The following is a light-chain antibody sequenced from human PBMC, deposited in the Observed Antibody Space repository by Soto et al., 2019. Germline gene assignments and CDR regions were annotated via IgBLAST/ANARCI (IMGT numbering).Light chain of an antibody. CDR2: DVS. V-gene: IGLV2-18*02. CDR3: SSYTSSSTYV. J-gene: IGLJ1*01. Sequence: SELTRAPYVYGSPGQAVTISYTGTSSDVGSYNRVSWYQQPPGTAPKLMIYDVSNRPSGVPDRFSGSKSGNTASLTISGLQAEDEADYYCSSYTSSSTYVFGTGTKVTVL. CDR1: SSDVGSYNR.